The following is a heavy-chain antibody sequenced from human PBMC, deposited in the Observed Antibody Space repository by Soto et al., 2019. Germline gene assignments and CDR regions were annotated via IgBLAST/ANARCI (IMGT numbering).Heavy chain of an antibody. D-gene: IGHD3-22*01. CDR2: IIPIFGTA. CDR3: AREGTYYYDSSGYDY. CDR1: GGTFSSYA. Sequence: QVQLVQSGAEVKKPGSSVKVSCKASGGTFSSYAISWVRQAPGQGLEWMGGIIPIFGTANYAQKFQGRVTITADEATSTAYRELSSLRSEDTAVYYCAREGTYYYDSSGYDYWGQGTLVTVSS. J-gene: IGHJ4*02. V-gene: IGHV1-69*12.